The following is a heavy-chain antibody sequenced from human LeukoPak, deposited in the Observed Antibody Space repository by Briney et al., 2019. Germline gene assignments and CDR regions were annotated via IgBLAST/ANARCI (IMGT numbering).Heavy chain of an antibody. V-gene: IGHV1-69*04. CDR3: ARGNLGGATTMAAFDI. CDR1: GGTFSSYA. Sequence: GASVKVSCKASGGTFSSYAISWVRQAPGQGLEWMGRIIPILGIANYAQKFQGRVTITADKSTSTAYMELSSLRSEDTAVYYCARGNLGGATTMAAFDIWGQGTMVTVSS. CDR2: IIPILGIA. D-gene: IGHD1-26*01. J-gene: IGHJ3*02.